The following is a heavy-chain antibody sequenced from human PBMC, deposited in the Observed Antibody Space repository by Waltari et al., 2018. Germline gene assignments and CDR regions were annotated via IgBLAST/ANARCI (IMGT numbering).Heavy chain of an antibody. CDR2: IYYSGST. D-gene: IGHD3-22*01. Sequence: QLQLQESGPGLVKPSETLSLTCTVSGGSISSSSYYWGWIRQPTGKGLEWIGSIYYSGSTYYNPSLKSRVTISVDTSKNQFSLKLSSVTAADTAVYYCARSWGTYDSSGYTNGFDPWGQGTLVTVSS. J-gene: IGHJ5*02. CDR3: ARSWGTYDSSGYTNGFDP. CDR1: GGSISSSSYY. V-gene: IGHV4-39*07.